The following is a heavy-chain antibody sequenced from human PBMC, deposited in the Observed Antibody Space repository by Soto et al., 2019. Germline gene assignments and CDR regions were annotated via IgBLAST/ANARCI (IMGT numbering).Heavy chain of an antibody. CDR2: IYYSGST. CDR1: GGSISSGGYY. Sequence: QVQLQESGPGLVKPSQTLSLTCTVSGGSISSGGYYWSWIRQHPGKGLEWIGYIYYSGSTYDNRSRKSRVTISVDTANNQFSLKLSSVTAADTAVYYCARGGITGIHFDYWGQGTLVTVSS. CDR3: ARGGITGIHFDY. J-gene: IGHJ4*02. V-gene: IGHV4-31*03. D-gene: IGHD1-20*01.